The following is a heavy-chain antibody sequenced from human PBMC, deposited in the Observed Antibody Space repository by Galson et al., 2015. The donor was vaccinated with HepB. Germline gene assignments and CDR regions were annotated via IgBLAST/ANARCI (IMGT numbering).Heavy chain of an antibody. J-gene: IGHJ6*02. CDR3: ARSCSSTSCYV. CDR1: GFTFSSYG. Sequence: SLRLSCAASGFTFSSYGMNWVRQAPGKGLEWVSYINRDSSIINYADSVKGRFTISRDNAKNSLYLQMNSLRDDDTAVYYCARSCSSTSCYVWGQGTTVTVSS. CDR2: INRDSSII. D-gene: IGHD2-2*01. V-gene: IGHV3-48*02.